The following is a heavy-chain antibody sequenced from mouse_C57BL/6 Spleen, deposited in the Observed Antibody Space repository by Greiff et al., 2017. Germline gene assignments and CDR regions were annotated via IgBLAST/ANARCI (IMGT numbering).Heavy chain of an antibody. CDR3: ARGGNDYYIDY. V-gene: IGHV1-78*01. Sequence: VQLQQSDAELVKPGASVKISCKVSGYTFTDHTIHWMKQRPEQGLEWIGYIYPRDGSTKYNEKFKGKATLTADKSTSTAYMQINSLTAEDSAVYFCARGGNDYYIDYWGLGTTLTVSS. J-gene: IGHJ2*01. CDR1: GYTFTDHT. CDR2: IYPRDGST.